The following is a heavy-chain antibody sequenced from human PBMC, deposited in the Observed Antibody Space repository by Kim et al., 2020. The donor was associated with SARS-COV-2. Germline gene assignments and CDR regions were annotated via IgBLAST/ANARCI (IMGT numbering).Heavy chain of an antibody. CDR3: VRDRMGGAFDV. V-gene: IGHV3-48*02. J-gene: IGHJ3*01. Sequence: ISYADSVNGRVTISRDNGKNSLCLQMNSLRDEDTAVYYCVRDRMGGAFDVWGQGTMVTVSS. CDR2: I. D-gene: IGHD3-16*01.